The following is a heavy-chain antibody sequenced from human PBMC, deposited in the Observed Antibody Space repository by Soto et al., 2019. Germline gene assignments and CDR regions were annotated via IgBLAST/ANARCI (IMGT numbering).Heavy chain of an antibody. CDR3: ARDRSYGSGSRWFDP. J-gene: IGHJ5*02. D-gene: IGHD3-10*01. CDR1: GDSIFKRGDY. CDR2: IYYSGST. V-gene: IGHV4-31*03. Sequence: LSVTCTVSGDSIFKRGDYWSWIRQHPGKGLEWIGYIYYSGSTYYNPSLKSRVTISVDTSKNQFSLKLSSVTAADTAVYYCARDRSYGSGSRWFDPWGQGPLVTVSS.